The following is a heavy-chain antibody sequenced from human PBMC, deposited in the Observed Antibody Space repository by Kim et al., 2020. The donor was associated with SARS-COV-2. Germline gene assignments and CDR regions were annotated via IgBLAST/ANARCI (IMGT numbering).Heavy chain of an antibody. V-gene: IGHV3-48*03. CDR2: ISSSGSTI. CDR3: AREGRKVAAAGTSGMDV. J-gene: IGHJ6*02. CDR1: GFTFSSYE. Sequence: GGSLRLSCAASGFTFSSYEMNWVRQAPGKGLEWVSYISSSGSTIYYADSVKGRFTISRDNAKNSLYLQMNSLRAEDTAVYYCAREGRKVAAAGTSGMDVWGQGTTVTVSS. D-gene: IGHD6-13*01.